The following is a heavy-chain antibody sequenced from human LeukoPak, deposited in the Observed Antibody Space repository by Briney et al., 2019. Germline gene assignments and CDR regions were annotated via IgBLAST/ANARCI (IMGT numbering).Heavy chain of an antibody. J-gene: IGHJ5*01. CDR1: TSR. V-gene: IGHV1-18*01. Sequence: ASVKVSCKATSRISWVRQAPGQGLEWMGWIGSYGGDTYFAQKFQGRVTVTTDTSTSTVYMELRSLRSDDTAVYYCARDLWNFYDDSGYYRDFDSWGQGTLVTVSS. CDR3: ARDLWNFYDDSGYYRDFDS. CDR2: IGSYGGDT. D-gene: IGHD3-22*01.